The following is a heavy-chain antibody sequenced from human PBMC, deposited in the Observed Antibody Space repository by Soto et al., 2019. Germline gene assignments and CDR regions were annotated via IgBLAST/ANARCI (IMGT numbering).Heavy chain of an antibody. Sequence: EVQLVESGGGLVKPGGSLRLSCAASGFTFSNAWMNWVRQAPGKGLEWVGRIKSKTDGGTTDYAAPVKGRFTISRDDSKNTLYLQMNSLKTEDTAVYYCTTVPYYYGSGDLYYFDYWGQGTLVTVSS. CDR2: IKSKTDGGTT. V-gene: IGHV3-15*07. CDR1: GFTFSNAW. J-gene: IGHJ4*02. CDR3: TTVPYYYGSGDLYYFDY. D-gene: IGHD3-10*01.